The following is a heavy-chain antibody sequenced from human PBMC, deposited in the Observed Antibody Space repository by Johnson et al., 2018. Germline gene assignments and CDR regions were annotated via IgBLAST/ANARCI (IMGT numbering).Heavy chain of an antibody. D-gene: IGHD4-17*01. Sequence: VQLVQSGGGLVQPGGSLRLSCAASGFTFSSSWMHWVCQATEKGQEWVADIKCDGSEKYYVDSVKGRFTISRDNSKNTLYLQMNSLRAGDTAVYYCAKAATTIVRDAEYVQHWGQGALVTVSA. CDR1: GFTFSSSW. J-gene: IGHJ1*01. CDR2: IKCDGSEK. V-gene: IGHV3-52*02. CDR3: AKAATTIVRDAEYVQH.